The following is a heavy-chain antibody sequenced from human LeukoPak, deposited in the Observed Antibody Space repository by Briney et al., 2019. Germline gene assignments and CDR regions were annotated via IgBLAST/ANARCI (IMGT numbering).Heavy chain of an antibody. CDR2: ISYDGSNK. D-gene: IGHD6-13*01. CDR3: AKLRAGAAAAA. Sequence: GGSLRLSCAASGFTFSSYGMHWVRQAPGKGLEWVAVISYDGSNKYYADSVKGRFTISRDNSKNTLYLQMNSLRAEDTAVYYCAKLRAGAAAAAWGQGTLVTVSS. V-gene: IGHV3-30*18. J-gene: IGHJ5*02. CDR1: GFTFSSYG.